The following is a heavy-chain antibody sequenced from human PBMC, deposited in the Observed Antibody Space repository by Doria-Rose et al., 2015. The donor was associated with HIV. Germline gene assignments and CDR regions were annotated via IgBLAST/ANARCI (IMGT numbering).Heavy chain of an antibody. J-gene: IGHJ4*02. CDR1: GVSLSSPGMG. CDR3: ARIKSSRWYHKYYFDF. Sequence: SGPVLVKPTETLTLTCTVSGVSLSSPGMGVSWIRQPPGNALEWLANMFSDDERSYKTSLKSRLTISRGTSKSQVVLTMTDMDPVDTATYYCARIKSSRWYHKYYFDFWGQGTLVIVSA. CDR2: MFSDDER. D-gene: IGHD6-13*01. V-gene: IGHV2-26*01.